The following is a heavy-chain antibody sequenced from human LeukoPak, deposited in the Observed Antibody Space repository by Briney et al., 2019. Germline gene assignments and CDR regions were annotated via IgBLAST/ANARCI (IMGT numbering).Heavy chain of an antibody. V-gene: IGHV3-33*01. D-gene: IGHD3-16*01. Sequence: GGSLRLSCAASGFTFSTYGMHWVRQAPGKGLEWVAVIWYDGTNKYYADSVKGRFTISRDNSKNTLYLQMNSLRAADTAVYYCATNQIMIREYYFDYWGQGTLVTVSS. CDR2: IWYDGTNK. CDR1: GFTFSTYG. J-gene: IGHJ4*02. CDR3: ATNQIMIREYYFDY.